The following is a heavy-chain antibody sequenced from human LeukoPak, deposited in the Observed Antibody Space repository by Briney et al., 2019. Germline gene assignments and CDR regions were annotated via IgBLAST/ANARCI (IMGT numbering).Heavy chain of an antibody. D-gene: IGHD6-13*01. CDR3: ARVSFIPAVNFGWWFDP. Sequence: SSETLSLTCTVSGGSISSYYWAWIRQPPGKGPEWIGYIYYSGNTNYNPSLKSRVTISVDTSKNQFSLKLSSVTAADTAVYYCARVSFIPAVNFGWWFDPWGQGTLVTVSS. J-gene: IGHJ5*02. CDR2: IYYSGNT. CDR1: GGSISSYY. V-gene: IGHV4-59*01.